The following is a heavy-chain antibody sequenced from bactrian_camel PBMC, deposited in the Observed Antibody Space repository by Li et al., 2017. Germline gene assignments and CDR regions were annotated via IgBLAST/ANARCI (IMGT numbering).Heavy chain of an antibody. D-gene: IGHD3*01. CDR2: INSGGVTT. CDR1: GFGFIFSNND. J-gene: IGHJ6*01. CDR3: TAVSGY. Sequence: VQLVESGGGSVQSGGSLRLSCAASGFGFIFSNNDMTWVRQAPGKGLDWVSSINSGGVTTYYADSVKGRFTISQDSAKNVLYLQMSNLKPEDTAVYYCTAVSGYWGQGTQVTVS. V-gene: IGHV3S40*01.